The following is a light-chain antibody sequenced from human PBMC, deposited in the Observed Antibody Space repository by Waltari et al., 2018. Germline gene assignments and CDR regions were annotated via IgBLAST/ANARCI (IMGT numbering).Light chain of an antibody. CDR1: SRDIGGYDY. V-gene: IGLV2-8*01. CDR2: EVS. J-gene: IGLJ1*01. Sequence: QSALTQPPSVSGSPGQSVTISCTGTSRDIGGYDYVSWYQQHPGSAPKLIIFEVSERPSGVPSRFSGSKSANTASLTVSGLQTDVEADYFCSSYAGSNNIYVFGTGTKVTV. CDR3: SSYAGSNNIYV.